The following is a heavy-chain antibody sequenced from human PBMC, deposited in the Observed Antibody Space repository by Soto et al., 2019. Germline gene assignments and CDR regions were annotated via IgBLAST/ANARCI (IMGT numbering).Heavy chain of an antibody. CDR1: GGTFSSYA. V-gene: IGHV1-69*06. CDR3: ARTGSSGWHTHYYGMDV. Sequence: ASVKVSCKASGGTFSSYAISWVRQAPGQGLEWMGGIIPIFGTANYAQKFQGRVTITADKSTSTAYMELSSLRSEDTAVYYCARTGSSGWHTHYYGMDVWGQGTTVTAP. D-gene: IGHD6-19*01. CDR2: IIPIFGTA. J-gene: IGHJ6*02.